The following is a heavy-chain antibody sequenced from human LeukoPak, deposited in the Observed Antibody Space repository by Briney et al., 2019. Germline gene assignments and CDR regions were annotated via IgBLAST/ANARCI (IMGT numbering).Heavy chain of an antibody. CDR2: IYTSGST. CDR1: GGSISSGSYY. D-gene: IGHD2-21*01. V-gene: IGHV4-61*02. J-gene: IGHJ4*02. Sequence: PSETLSLTCTVSGGSISSGSYYWSWIRQPAGKGLEGIGRIYTSGSTNYNPSLKSRVTISVDTSKNQFSLKLSSVTAADTAVYYCARGIAWRRYFDYWGQGTLVTVSS. CDR3: ARGIAWRRYFDY.